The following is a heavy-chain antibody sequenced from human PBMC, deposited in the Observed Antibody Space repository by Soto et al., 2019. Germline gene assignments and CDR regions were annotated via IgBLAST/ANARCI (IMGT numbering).Heavy chain of an antibody. CDR1: GYTFTGYY. V-gene: IGHV1-2*02. J-gene: IGHJ5*02. CDR3: ATMATFGSLNWFDP. CDR2: MNPGSGDT. D-gene: IGHD3-10*01. Sequence: ASVKVSCKASGYTFTGYYMHWVRQATGQGLEWMGWMNPGSGDTGYAQKFQGRVTMTRDISIATAYMELSSLRSDDTAIYYCATMATFGSLNWFDPWGQGILVTVSS.